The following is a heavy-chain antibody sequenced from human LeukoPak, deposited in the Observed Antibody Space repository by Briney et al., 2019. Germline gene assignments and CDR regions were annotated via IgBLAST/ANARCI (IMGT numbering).Heavy chain of an antibody. CDR3: ARGRSDGGNPRWLDY. CDR2: INHSGST. V-gene: IGHV4-34*01. D-gene: IGHD4-23*01. Sequence: PSETLSLTCAVYGGSFSGYYWSWIRQPPGKGLEWIGEINHSGSTNYNPSLKSRVTISVDTSKNQFSLKLSSVTAADTAVYYCARGRSDGGNPRWLDYWGQGTLVTVSS. CDR1: GGSFSGYY. J-gene: IGHJ4*02.